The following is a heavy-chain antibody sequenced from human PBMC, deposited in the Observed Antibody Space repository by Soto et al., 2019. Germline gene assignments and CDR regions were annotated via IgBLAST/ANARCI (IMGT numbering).Heavy chain of an antibody. Sequence: ASVEVTCKASCYSFTSDGISWVRQDPGQGLEWMGWISAYNGNTNYAQKLQGRVTMTTDTSTSTAYMELRSLRSDDTAVYYCARDRRTGVVRMGFDPWGQGTLVTVSA. J-gene: IGHJ5*02. D-gene: IGHD2-15*01. CDR1: CYSFTSDG. CDR2: ISAYNGNT. CDR3: ARDRRTGVVRMGFDP. V-gene: IGHV1-18*01.